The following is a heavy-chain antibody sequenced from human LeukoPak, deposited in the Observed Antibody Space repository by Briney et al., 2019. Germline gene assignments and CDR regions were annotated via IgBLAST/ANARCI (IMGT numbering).Heavy chain of an antibody. D-gene: IGHD3-22*01. Sequence: GGSLRLSCAASGFTFDDYGMSWVRQAPGKGLEWVSGINWNGGSTGYADSVKGRFTISRDNAKNSLYLQMNNLRAEDTALYHCARADSYDSSGYVDYWGQGTLVTVSS. J-gene: IGHJ4*02. CDR2: INWNGGST. CDR3: ARADSYDSSGYVDY. V-gene: IGHV3-20*01. CDR1: GFTFDDYG.